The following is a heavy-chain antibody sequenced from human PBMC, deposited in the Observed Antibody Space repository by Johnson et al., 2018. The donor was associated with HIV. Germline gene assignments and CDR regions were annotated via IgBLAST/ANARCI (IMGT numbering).Heavy chain of an antibody. CDR2: ISGSGFDT. CDR1: GFSFSDYY. J-gene: IGHJ3*02. Sequence: QVQLVESGGGLVKPGGSLRLSCAASGFSFSDYYMTWIRQAPGKGLEWISYISGSGFDTFYADSVKGRFTISRDNSKNTLYLQMNSLRPADMGLYYCAKAPSMGADGLDIWGQGTMVTVSS. CDR3: AKAPSMGADGLDI. D-gene: IGHD3-16*01. V-gene: IGHV3-11*06.